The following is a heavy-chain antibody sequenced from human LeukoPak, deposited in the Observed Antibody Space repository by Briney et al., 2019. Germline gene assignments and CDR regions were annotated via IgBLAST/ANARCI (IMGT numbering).Heavy chain of an antibody. CDR2: TYYRSKWYN. V-gene: IGHV6-1*01. D-gene: IGHD6-6*01. CDR3: ARGVLTSSSYDYYYYYYMDV. Sequence: SQTLSLTCAISGDSVSSNSAAWNWIRQSPSRGLEWLGRTYYRSKWYNDYAVSVKSRITINPDTSKNQFSLQLNSVTPEDTAVYYCARGVLTSSSYDYYYYYYMDVWGKGTMVTVSS. J-gene: IGHJ6*03. CDR1: GDSVSSNSAA.